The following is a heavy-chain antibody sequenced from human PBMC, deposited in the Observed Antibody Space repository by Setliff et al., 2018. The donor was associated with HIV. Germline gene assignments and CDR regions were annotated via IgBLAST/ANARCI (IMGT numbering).Heavy chain of an antibody. Sequence: SETLSLTCAVSGGSTNNYYLTWIRQPPGKGLEWIGSVSNGGDTNYNPSLKSRVSLSLDTSKTQFSLKLTSVTAADTAVYYCARDRPPSTVDMLGAFDRWGQGTMVTVSS. CDR3: ARDRPPSTVDMLGAFDR. CDR2: VSNGGDT. V-gene: IGHV4-59*01. CDR1: GGSTNNYY. D-gene: IGHD4-17*01. J-gene: IGHJ3*02.